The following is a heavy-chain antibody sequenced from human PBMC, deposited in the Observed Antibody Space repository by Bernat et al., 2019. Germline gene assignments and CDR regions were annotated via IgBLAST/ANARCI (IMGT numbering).Heavy chain of an antibody. D-gene: IGHD3-22*01. CDR1: GFTFDDYA. Sequence: EVQLVESGGGVVQPGGSLRLSCAASGFTFDDYAMHWVRQAPGKGLEWVSLISGDGGSTYYADSVKGRFTISRDNSKNTLYLQMNSLRAEDTAVYYCAKEQDYYDSSGYYIYYYYGMDVWGQGTTVTVSS. J-gene: IGHJ6*02. CDR3: AKEQDYYDSSGYYIYYYYGMDV. V-gene: IGHV3-43*02. CDR2: ISGDGGST.